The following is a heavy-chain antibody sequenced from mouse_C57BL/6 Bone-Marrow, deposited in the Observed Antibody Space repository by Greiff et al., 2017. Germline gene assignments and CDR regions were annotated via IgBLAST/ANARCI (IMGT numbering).Heavy chain of an antibody. Sequence: EVHLVESGGDLVKPGGSLKLSCAASGFTFSSYGMSWVRQTPDKRLEWVATISSGGSYTYYPDSVKGRFTISRDNAKNTLYLQMSSLKSEDTAMYYCAGQNGCYRAMDYWGRGTSVTVSA. CDR2: ISSGGSYT. CDR3: AGQNGCYRAMDY. J-gene: IGHJ4*01. D-gene: IGHD2-3*01. CDR1: GFTFSSYG. V-gene: IGHV5-6*01.